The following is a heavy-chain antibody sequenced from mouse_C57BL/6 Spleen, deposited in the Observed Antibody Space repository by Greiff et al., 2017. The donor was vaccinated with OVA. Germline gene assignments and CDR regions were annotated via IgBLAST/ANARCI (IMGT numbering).Heavy chain of an antibody. J-gene: IGHJ1*03. CDR2: ISSGSSTI. Sequence: EVNVVESGGGLVKPGGSLKLSCAASGFTISDYGMHWVRQAPEKGLEWVAYISSGSSTIYYADTVKGRFTISRDNAKNTLFLQMTSLRSEDTAMYYCARRDYDYDWYFDVWGTGTTVTVSS. CDR1: GFTISDYG. V-gene: IGHV5-17*01. CDR3: ARRDYDYDWYFDV. D-gene: IGHD2-4*01.